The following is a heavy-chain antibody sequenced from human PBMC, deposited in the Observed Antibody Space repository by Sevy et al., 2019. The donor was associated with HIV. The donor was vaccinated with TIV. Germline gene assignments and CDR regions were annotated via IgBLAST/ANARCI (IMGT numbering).Heavy chain of an antibody. CDR3: ARVVAYCTGGTCFPGYYYGMDV. Sequence: LSLTCAASGFTFSSYNMNWVRQAPGKGLERVPSISSSSSSIYYADSVRGRFTISRDNAKNSLYLQMNSLRAEDTVLYYCARVVAYCTGGTCFPGYYYGMDVWGQGTTVTVSS. CDR1: GFTFSSYN. J-gene: IGHJ6*02. V-gene: IGHV3-21*01. D-gene: IGHD2-15*01. CDR2: ISSSSSSI.